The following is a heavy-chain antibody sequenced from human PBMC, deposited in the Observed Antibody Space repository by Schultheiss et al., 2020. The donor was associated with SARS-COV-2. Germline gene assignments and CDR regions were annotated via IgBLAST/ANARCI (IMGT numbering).Heavy chain of an antibody. J-gene: IGHJ4*02. D-gene: IGHD4-23*01. CDR3: ARDPGSELRRNNYFDY. CDR1: GYTFTDYF. CDR2: ISAYNGNT. V-gene: IGHV1-18*04. Sequence: ASVKVSCKASGYTFTDYFMYWVRQAPGQGLEWMGWISAYNGNTNYAQKFQGRVTITADKSTSTAYMELSSLRSEDTAVYYCARDPGSELRRNNYFDYWGQGTLVTVSS.